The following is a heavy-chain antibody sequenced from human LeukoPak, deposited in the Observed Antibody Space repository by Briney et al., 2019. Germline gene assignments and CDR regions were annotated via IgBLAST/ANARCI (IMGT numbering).Heavy chain of an antibody. CDR2: IISILGIA. CDR3: ARLNEQSGSGWFDP. V-gene: IGHV1-69*04. D-gene: IGHD6-19*01. Sequence: SVKVSCKASGGTFSSYAISWVRQAPGQGLEWMGRIISILGIANYAQKFQGRVTITADKSTSTAYMELSSLRSEDTAVYYCARLNEQSGSGWFDPWGQGTLVTVSS. J-gene: IGHJ5*02. CDR1: GGTFSSYA.